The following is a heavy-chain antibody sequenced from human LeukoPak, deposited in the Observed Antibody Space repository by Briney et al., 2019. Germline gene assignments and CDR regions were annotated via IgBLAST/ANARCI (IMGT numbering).Heavy chain of an antibody. D-gene: IGHD2-15*01. CDR2: FDPEDGET. Sequence: ASVKVSCKVSGYTLTELSMHWVRQAPGKGLEWMGGFDPEDGETIYAQKFQGRVTMTEDTSTDTAYMELSSLRSEDTAVYYCADVLYCSGGSCYLPYYYGMDVWGKGTTVTVSS. CDR3: ADVLYCSGGSCYLPYYYGMDV. CDR1: GYTLTELS. J-gene: IGHJ6*04. V-gene: IGHV1-24*01.